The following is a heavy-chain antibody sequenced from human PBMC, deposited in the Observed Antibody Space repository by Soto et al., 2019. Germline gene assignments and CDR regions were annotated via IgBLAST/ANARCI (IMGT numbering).Heavy chain of an antibody. CDR3: ARVPAAAPYYYYYMDV. D-gene: IGHD2-2*01. CDR1: GGSISSYY. J-gene: IGHJ6*03. CDR2: IYYSGST. V-gene: IGHV4-59*01. Sequence: PSETLSLTCTVSGGSISSYYWSWIRQPPGKGLEWIGYIYYSGSTNYNPSLKSRVTISVDTSKNQFSLKLSSVTAADTAVYYCARVPAAAPYYYYYMDVWGKGTTVTVSS.